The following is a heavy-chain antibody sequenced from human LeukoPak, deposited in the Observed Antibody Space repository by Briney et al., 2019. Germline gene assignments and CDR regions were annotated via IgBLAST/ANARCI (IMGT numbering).Heavy chain of an antibody. V-gene: IGHV3-7*01. CDR1: GFTFSSFW. J-gene: IGHJ4*02. D-gene: IGHD3-22*01. CDR2: IKQDGSLQ. Sequence: GGCLRLSCTASGFTFSSFWMAWVRQAPGKGLEWVANIKQDGSLQHYGDSVKGRFTISRDNAKNSLYLQMNNLRAEDTALYYCATSYDSSGCDWGQGTLVTVSS. CDR3: ATSYDSSGCD.